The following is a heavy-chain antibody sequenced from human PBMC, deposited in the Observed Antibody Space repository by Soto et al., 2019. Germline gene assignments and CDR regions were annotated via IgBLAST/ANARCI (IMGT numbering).Heavy chain of an antibody. J-gene: IGHJ6*02. CDR1: GYTFASCG. D-gene: IGHD2-21*01. V-gene: IGHV5-51*03. CDR2: IHAGDSNT. CDR3: ARYLSNSSAMDV. Sequence: GASVKVSCKACGYTFASCGISWVRQAPGQGLEWMGLIHAGDSNTRYSPSFQGQVTISVDKSTSTAYLQWSSLKASDTAMYYCARYLSNSSAMDVWGQGTTVTVSS.